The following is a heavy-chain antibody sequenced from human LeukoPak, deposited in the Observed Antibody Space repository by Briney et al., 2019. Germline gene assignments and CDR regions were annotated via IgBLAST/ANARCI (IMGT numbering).Heavy chain of an antibody. D-gene: IGHD3-9*01. CDR3: AKVPQYYDILTGYYMCYFDY. CDR2: ISGSGGST. Sequence: GGTLRLSCAASGFTFSSYGMSWVRQAPGKGLEWVSAISGSGGSTYYADSVKGRFTISRDNSKNTLYLQMNSLRAEDTAVYYCAKVPQYYDILTGYYMCYFDYWGQGTLVTVSS. CDR1: GFTFSSYG. V-gene: IGHV3-23*01. J-gene: IGHJ4*02.